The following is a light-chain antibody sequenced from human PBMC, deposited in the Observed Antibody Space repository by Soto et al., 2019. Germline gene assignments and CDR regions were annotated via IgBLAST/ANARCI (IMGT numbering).Light chain of an antibody. CDR1: QSISSW. CDR3: QQYYSYWT. CDR2: KAS. V-gene: IGKV1-5*03. Sequence: DIQMTQSPSTLSASVGDRVTITCRASQSISSWLAWYQHKPAKAPKLLIHKASSLESGVPSRCSGSGSGTELTLTISSLQPDDFATYYCQQYYSYWTFGQGTKVEI. J-gene: IGKJ1*01.